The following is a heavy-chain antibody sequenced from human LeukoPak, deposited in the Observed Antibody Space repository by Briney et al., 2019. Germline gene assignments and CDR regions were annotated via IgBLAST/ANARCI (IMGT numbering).Heavy chain of an antibody. D-gene: IGHD3-22*01. CDR3: ARGDYDSSGYYQCDY. Sequence: PSQTLSLTCTVSGGSISSGDYYWSWIRQPPGKGLEWIGYIYYSGSTYYNPSLKSRVTISVDTSKNQFSLKLSSVTAADTAVYYCARGDYDSSGYYQCDYWGRGTLVTVSS. V-gene: IGHV4-30-4*01. J-gene: IGHJ4*02. CDR1: GGSISSGDYY. CDR2: IYYSGST.